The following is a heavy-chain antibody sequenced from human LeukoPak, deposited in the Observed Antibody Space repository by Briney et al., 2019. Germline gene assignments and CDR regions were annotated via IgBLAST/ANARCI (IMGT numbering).Heavy chain of an antibody. CDR1: GFTFSSYA. V-gene: IGHV3-64*01. CDR2: ISSNGGST. D-gene: IGHD3-22*01. CDR3: ARGSSGYYYYYYGMDV. Sequence: SGGSLRLSCAASGFTFSSYAMHWVRQAPGKGLEYVSAISSNGGSTYYANSVKGRFTISRDNSKNTLYLQMGSLRAEDMAVYYCARGSSGYYYYYYGMDVWGQGTTVTVSS. J-gene: IGHJ6*02.